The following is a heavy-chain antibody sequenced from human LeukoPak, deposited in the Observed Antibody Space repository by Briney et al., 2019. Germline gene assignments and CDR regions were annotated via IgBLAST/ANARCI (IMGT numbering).Heavy chain of an antibody. CDR1: GGSLNGYY. CDR2: INHSGST. J-gene: IGHJ4*02. V-gene: IGHV4-34*01. D-gene: IGHD4-11*01. CDR3: ARGYSNPRGYFDY. Sequence: SETLSLTCAVYGGSLNGYYWSWIRQPPGKGLEWIGEINHSGSTNYNPSLKSRVTISVDTSKNQFSLKLSSVTAADTAVYYCARGYSNPRGYFDYWGQGTLVTVSS.